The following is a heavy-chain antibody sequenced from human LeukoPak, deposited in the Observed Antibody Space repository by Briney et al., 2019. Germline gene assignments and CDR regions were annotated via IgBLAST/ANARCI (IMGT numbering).Heavy chain of an antibody. CDR2: ISAYNGNT. Sequence: ASVKVSCKASGYTFTSYGISWVRQAPGQGLEWMGWISAYNGNTNYAQKLQGRVTMTTDTSTSTAYMELRSLRSDDTAVYYCAREGETYYYDSSGYYGLDYWGQGTLVTVPS. J-gene: IGHJ4*02. CDR3: AREGETYYYDSSGYYGLDY. D-gene: IGHD3-22*01. V-gene: IGHV1-18*01. CDR1: GYTFTSYG.